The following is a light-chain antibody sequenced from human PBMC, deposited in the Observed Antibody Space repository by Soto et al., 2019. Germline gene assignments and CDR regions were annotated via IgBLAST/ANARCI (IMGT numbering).Light chain of an antibody. CDR3: QQYYSYPWT. Sequence: DIQMTQSPSTLSASVGDRFTITCRASQSISSWLAWYQQKPGKAPKLLIYAASTLQSGVPSRFSGSGSGTDFTLTISCLQSEDFATYYCQQYYSYPWTFGQGTKVDIK. CDR2: AAS. J-gene: IGKJ1*01. V-gene: IGKV1-5*01. CDR1: QSISSW.